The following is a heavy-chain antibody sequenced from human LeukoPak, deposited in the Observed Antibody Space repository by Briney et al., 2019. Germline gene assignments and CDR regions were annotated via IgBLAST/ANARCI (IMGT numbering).Heavy chain of an antibody. D-gene: IGHD3-10*01. V-gene: IGHV3-23*01. CDR2: ISASGGTT. J-gene: IGHJ4*02. Sequence: GGSLRLSCAASGFIFSSYAMSWVRQAPGKGLEWVSVISASGGTTYYADSVKGRFTISRDNSKNTLYLQMNSLRAEDTAVYYCANTITGSYFRLDYWGQGTLVTVSS. CDR3: ANTITGSYFRLDY. CDR1: GFIFSSYA.